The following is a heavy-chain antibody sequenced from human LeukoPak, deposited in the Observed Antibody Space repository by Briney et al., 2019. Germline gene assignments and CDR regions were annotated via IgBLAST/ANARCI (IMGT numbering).Heavy chain of an antibody. CDR1: GFTFSSYW. Sequence: GGSLRLSCAASGFTFSSYWMSWVRQAPGKGLEWVANTKEDGSKKYYVDSVKGRFTISRDNAKNSLYLQMNSLRVADTAVFCCVREGYYVFDFWGQGALDTVSS. CDR2: TKEDGSKK. V-gene: IGHV3-7*01. D-gene: IGHD3-16*01. J-gene: IGHJ4*02. CDR3: VREGYYVFDF.